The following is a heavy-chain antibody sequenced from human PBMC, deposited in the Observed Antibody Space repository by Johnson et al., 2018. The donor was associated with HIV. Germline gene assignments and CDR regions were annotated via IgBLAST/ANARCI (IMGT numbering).Heavy chain of an antibody. V-gene: IGHV3-30*18. CDR2: ISYDGSNK. D-gene: IGHD4-23*01. CDR1: GFTFSSYG. Sequence: QVQLVESGGGVVRPGGSLRLSCAASGFTFSSYGMHWVRQAPGKGLEWVAVISYDGSNKYYADSVKGRFTISRDNSKNTLYLQMNSLRAEDTAVYYCANDYGGKGGNAFDIWGQGTMVTVSS. J-gene: IGHJ3*02. CDR3: ANDYGGKGGNAFDI.